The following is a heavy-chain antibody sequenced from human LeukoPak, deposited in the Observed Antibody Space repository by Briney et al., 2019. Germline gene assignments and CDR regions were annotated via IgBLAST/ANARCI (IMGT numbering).Heavy chain of an antibody. Sequence: SETLSLTCAVYGGSFSGYYWSWIRQPPGKRLEWIGEINHSGSTNYNPSLKSRVTISVDTSKNQFSLKLSSVTAADTAVYYCARDRRSEYQLLYLEAWYFDLWGRGTLVTVSS. V-gene: IGHV4-34*01. CDR1: GGSFSGYY. CDR2: INHSGST. D-gene: IGHD2-2*02. CDR3: ARDRRSEYQLLYLEAWYFDL. J-gene: IGHJ2*01.